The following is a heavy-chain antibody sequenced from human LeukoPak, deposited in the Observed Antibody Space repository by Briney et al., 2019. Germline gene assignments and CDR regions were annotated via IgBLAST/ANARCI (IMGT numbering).Heavy chain of an antibody. CDR2: ISAYGDSK. V-gene: IGHV3-23*01. CDR3: AKARTDMFSFSWFDY. D-gene: IGHD3-16*01. Sequence: GGSLRLSCAASGFTFSNYATSWVRQAPGKGLEWVSGISAYGDSKYYADSVNGRFTISRDNSKNTLYLQMNSLRAEDTAVYYCAKARTDMFSFSWFDYWGQGTLVTVSS. J-gene: IGHJ4*02. CDR1: GFTFSNYA.